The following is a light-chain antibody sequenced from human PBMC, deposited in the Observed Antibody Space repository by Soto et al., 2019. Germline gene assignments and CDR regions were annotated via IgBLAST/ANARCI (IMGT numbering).Light chain of an antibody. Sequence: DIVMTQSPDSLAVSLGERATINCKSSQTVLYTSNNRSYLAWYQHKPGQPPKLLIFCASTREPGVPVRFSGSGSGTDFTLTISSLQADDVAVYYCQQYYSVPLTFGPGPKVDIK. CDR3: QQYYSVPLT. CDR2: CAS. J-gene: IGKJ3*01. V-gene: IGKV4-1*01. CDR1: QTVLYTSNNRSY.